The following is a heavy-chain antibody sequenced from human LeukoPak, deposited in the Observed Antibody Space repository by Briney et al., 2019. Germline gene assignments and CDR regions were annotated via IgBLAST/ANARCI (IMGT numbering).Heavy chain of an antibody. CDR3: ARERVVGATTYAFDI. CDR1: GGSISSSSYY. J-gene: IGHJ3*02. V-gene: IGHV4-39*07. CDR2: IYYSGST. D-gene: IGHD1-26*01. Sequence: SETLSLTCTVSGGSISSSSYYWGWIRQPPGKGLEWIGSIYYSGSTYNPSLKSRVTISVDTSKKQFSLNLSSVTAADTAVYYCARERVVGATTYAFDIWGQGTMVTVSS.